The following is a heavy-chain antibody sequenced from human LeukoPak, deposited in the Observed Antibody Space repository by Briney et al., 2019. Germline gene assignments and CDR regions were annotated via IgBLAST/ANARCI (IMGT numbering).Heavy chain of an antibody. CDR3: GKTTVGYSSGQKPAWPVDY. D-gene: IGHD5-18*01. CDR1: GFTFSSYS. V-gene: IGHV3-21*04. J-gene: IGHJ4*02. Sequence: PGGSLRLSCAASGFTFSSYSMNWVRQAPGKGLEWVSSITSSSSIYYADSVKGRFTISRDNSRNTVYLQINSLRAEDTAVYYCGKTTVGYSSGQKPAWPVDYWGQGTLVTVSS. CDR2: ITSSSSI.